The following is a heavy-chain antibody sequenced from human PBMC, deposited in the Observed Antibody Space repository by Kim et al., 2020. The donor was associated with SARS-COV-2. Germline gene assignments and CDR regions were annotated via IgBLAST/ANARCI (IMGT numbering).Heavy chain of an antibody. Sequence: SETLSLTCTVSGGSISSSSYYWGWIRQPPGKGLEWIGSIYYSGSTYYNPSLKSRVTISVDTSKNQFSLKLSSVTAADTAVYYCARHGSGVLRFLEREDWFDPWGQGTLVTVSS. V-gene: IGHV4-39*01. D-gene: IGHD3-3*01. CDR3: ARHGSGVLRFLEREDWFDP. J-gene: IGHJ5*02. CDR2: IYYSGST. CDR1: GGSISSSSYY.